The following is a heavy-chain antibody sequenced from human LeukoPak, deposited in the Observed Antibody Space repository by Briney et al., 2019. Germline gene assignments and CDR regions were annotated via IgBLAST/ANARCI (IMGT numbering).Heavy chain of an antibody. D-gene: IGHD3-10*01. CDR2: ISAYNGNT. Sequence: GTSVKVCCKTSGYTFTYYGITWVRQAPGHGLEWMGWISAYNGNTNYAQKFRERVTMTTDTSTCTAFMELRSTRPEDTATYYYGREDVRYFDFWGQGTLVTVSS. CDR1: GYTFTYYG. J-gene: IGHJ4*02. V-gene: IGHV1-18*01. CDR3: GREDVRYFDF.